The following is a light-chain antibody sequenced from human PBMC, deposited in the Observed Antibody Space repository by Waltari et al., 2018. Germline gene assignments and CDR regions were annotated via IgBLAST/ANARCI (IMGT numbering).Light chain of an antibody. CDR1: SSNLGSYSH. Sequence: QSVLTQPPSVSGAPGQRVTIPCTGSSSNLGSYSHVHCYQHLPGKAPKVLIYANNNRPSGVPDRFSGSKSGASASLAITGLQAEDEADYYCQSFDSSLDGYVFGTGTKVTVL. V-gene: IGLV1-40*01. CDR2: ANN. CDR3: QSFDSSLDGYV. J-gene: IGLJ1*01.